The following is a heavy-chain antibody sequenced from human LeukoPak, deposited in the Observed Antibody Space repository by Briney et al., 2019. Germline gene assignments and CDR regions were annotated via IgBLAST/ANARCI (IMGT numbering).Heavy chain of an antibody. V-gene: IGHV4-30-4*01. CDR1: GGSINSGDYY. CDR2: IYYSGRT. D-gene: IGHD2-8*02. J-gene: IGHJ6*01. Sequence: SQTLSLTCTVSGGSINSGDYYWSWIRQPPGKGLEWIGYIYYSGRTNYNPSLKSRLTISLYTSRNQFSLKVSSVTVADTAVYYCASTYQPLVLEYYYVLDVGGQGTTVTVSA. CDR3: ASTYQPLVLEYYYVLDV.